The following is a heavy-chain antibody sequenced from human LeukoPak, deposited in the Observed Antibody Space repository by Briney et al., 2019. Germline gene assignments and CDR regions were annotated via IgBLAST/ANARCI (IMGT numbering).Heavy chain of an antibody. CDR1: GFTASSNY. J-gene: IGHJ4*02. V-gene: IGHV3-53*01. CDR2: IYSGGST. Sequence: GGSLRLSCAASGFTASSNYMSWVRQAPGKGLEWVSVIYSGGSTYYADSVKGRFTISRDNSNNTLYLQMNSLRAEDTAVYYCAKTYYYDSSGYSPHFDYWGQGTLVTVSS. CDR3: AKTYYYDSSGYSPHFDY. D-gene: IGHD3-22*01.